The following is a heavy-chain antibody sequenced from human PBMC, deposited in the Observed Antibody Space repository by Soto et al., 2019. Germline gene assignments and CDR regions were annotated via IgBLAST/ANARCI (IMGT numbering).Heavy chain of an antibody. CDR1: GCSISSGAYS. CDR2: LYHGGAT. Sequence: PXEALSLTCAVAGCSISSGAYSWSWIRQPPGKGLEWIGYLYHGGATYSNPSLKNRLTISGDWSKNQFSLKLNSVTAADTAVYYCARAFTAMGLFDYWGPGTLATVSS. J-gene: IGHJ4*02. D-gene: IGHD5-18*01. CDR3: ARAFTAMGLFDY. V-gene: IGHV4-30-2*01.